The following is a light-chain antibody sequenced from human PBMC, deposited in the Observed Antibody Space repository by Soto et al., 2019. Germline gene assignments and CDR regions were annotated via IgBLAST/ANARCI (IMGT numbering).Light chain of an antibody. Sequence: QSVLTQPASVSGSPGQRITFSCTGTTSDIGGYNYVSWYQQLPGKAPKLMIFKVSNRPSGVSNRFSVSKSGTTASLTISGLQAEDEADYYCNSFTSSRARVVFGGGTKLTVL. CDR1: TSDIGGYNY. CDR3: NSFTSSRARVV. J-gene: IGLJ2*01. V-gene: IGLV2-14*01. CDR2: KVS.